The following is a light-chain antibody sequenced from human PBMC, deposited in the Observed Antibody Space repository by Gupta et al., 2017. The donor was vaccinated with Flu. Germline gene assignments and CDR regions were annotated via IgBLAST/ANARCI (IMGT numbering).Light chain of an antibody. V-gene: IGKV3-15*01. CDR2: GAS. Sequence: EMLMTPPPATPSVSPGERATLSCRASQSISSDLAWYQQKPGQAPRLLIYGASTRATGIPARFSGSGSGTDFTLTISRLESEDFAVYYCQQFNSWPLITFGQGTRLEMK. CDR3: QQFNSWPLIT. J-gene: IGKJ5*01. CDR1: QSISSD.